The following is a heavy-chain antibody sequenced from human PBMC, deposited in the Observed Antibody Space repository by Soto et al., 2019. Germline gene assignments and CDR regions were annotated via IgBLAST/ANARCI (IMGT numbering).Heavy chain of an antibody. D-gene: IGHD2-2*01. V-gene: IGHV4-31*03. CDR1: GGSISSGGYY. Sequence: SETLSLTCTVSGGSISSGGYYWSWIRQHPGKGLEWIGYIYYSGSTYYNPSLTSRVTISVDTSKNQFSLRLGCVTAADTSVSYCARDRVAIVVVPAAIGYYYYGMEVWGRG. J-gene: IGHJ6*04. CDR2: IYYSGST. CDR3: ARDRVAIVVVPAAIGYYYYGMEV.